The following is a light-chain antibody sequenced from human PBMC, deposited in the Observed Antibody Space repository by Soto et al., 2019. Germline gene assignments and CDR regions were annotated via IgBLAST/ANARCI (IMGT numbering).Light chain of an antibody. V-gene: IGLV1-44*01. Sequence: QSVLTQPPSASGTPGQRVTISCSGSSSSIGSNSVNWYQQLPGTGPKLLIFSNNERPSGVPDRFSGSKSGTSASLAISGLQSEDEADYYCAAWDDSLRGPLFGGGTKVTVL. J-gene: IGLJ2*01. CDR2: SNN. CDR1: SSSIGSNS. CDR3: AAWDDSLRGPL.